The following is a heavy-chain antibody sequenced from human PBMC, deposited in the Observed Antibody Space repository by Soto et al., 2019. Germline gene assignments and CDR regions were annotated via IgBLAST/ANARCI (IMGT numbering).Heavy chain of an antibody. Sequence: SETLSLTCTVSGGSITSYYWSWIRQPPGKGLQWIGYIFYSGSSNYNPSLNSRVSLSLDTSRNQFSLSLNSVTAADTAVYYCAGSGYYPNYIDYWGQGTLVTVSS. CDR2: IFYSGSS. J-gene: IGHJ4*02. V-gene: IGHV4-59*12. CDR1: GGSITSYY. D-gene: IGHD3-22*01. CDR3: AGSGYYPNYIDY.